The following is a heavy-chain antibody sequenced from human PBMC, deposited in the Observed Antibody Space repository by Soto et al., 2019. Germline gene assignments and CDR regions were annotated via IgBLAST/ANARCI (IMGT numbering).Heavy chain of an antibody. V-gene: IGHV4-30-4*01. J-gene: IGHJ5*02. CDR1: GGSISSGDYY. CDR3: ARALLLWFGELYWFDP. CDR2: IYYSGST. Sequence: SETLSLTCTVSGGSISSGDYYWSWIRQPPGKGLEWIGYIYYSGSTYYNPSLKSRVTISVDTSKNQFSLKLSSVTAADTAVYYCARALLLWFGELYWFDPWGQGTLVTVSS. D-gene: IGHD3-10*01.